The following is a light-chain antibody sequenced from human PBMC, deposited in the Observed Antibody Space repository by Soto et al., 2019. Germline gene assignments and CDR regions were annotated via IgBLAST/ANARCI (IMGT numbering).Light chain of an antibody. J-gene: IGLJ2*01. CDR2: EVS. CDR1: SSDVGAYNY. V-gene: IGLV2-8*01. Sequence: QSALTQPPSASGSPGQSVTISCTGTSSDVGAYNYVTWYQQHPGKAPKFIIYEVSKRPSGVPDRFSGSKSGNTASLTVSGRQAEDEADYYCSSYAGSSNHVVFGGGTKLTVL. CDR3: SSYAGSSNHVV.